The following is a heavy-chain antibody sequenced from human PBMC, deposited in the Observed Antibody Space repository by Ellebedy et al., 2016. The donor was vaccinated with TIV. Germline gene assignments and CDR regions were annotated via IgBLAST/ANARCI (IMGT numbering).Heavy chain of an antibody. CDR2: ISTYNGNT. Sequence: AASVKVSCKASVYTFTGYYMHWVRQAPGQGLEWMGCISTYNGNTNYAQKLQGRVTMTTDTSTTTAYMELRSLRSDDTAVYFCARDGDIVVGGAIDIWGQGTMVTVSA. D-gene: IGHD2-15*01. CDR1: VYTFTGYY. CDR3: ARDGDIVVGGAIDI. V-gene: IGHV1-18*04. J-gene: IGHJ3*02.